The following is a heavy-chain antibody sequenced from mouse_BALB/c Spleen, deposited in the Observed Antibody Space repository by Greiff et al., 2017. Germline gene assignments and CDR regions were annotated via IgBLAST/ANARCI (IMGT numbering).Heavy chain of an antibody. CDR3: TRELPNYLDD. Sequence: QVQLKESGAELVRPGASVTLSCKASGYTFTDYEMHWVKQTPVHGLEWIGAIDPETGGTAYNQKFKGKATLTADKSSSTAYMELRSLTSEDSAVYYCTRELPNYLDDWGQGTTLTVSS. J-gene: IGHJ2*01. CDR1: GYTFTDYE. CDR2: IDPETGGT. V-gene: IGHV1-15*01.